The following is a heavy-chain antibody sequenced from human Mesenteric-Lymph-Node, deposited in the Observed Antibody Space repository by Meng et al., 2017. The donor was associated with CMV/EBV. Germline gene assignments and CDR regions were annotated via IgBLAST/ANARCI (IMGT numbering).Heavy chain of an antibody. Sequence: YYFGWIRQPPGKGLEWIGYIYSNGNTYYHPSLKSRITISADLSKNQLSLKLSSVSAADTAVYYCARESLNYDALLGYYTPYYGMDVWGQGTTVTVSS. CDR2: IYSNGNT. CDR1: YY. V-gene: IGHV4-39*07. D-gene: IGHD3-9*01. J-gene: IGHJ6*02. CDR3: ARESLNYDALLGYYTPYYGMDV.